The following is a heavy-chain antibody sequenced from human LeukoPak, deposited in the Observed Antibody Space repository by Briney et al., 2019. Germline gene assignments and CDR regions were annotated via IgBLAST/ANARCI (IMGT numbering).Heavy chain of an antibody. CDR2: ISSSGSTI. Sequence: GRSRRVSGVASGFTFIDYYMCWSGQAPRLGLDWVSSISSSGSTIYYADSVKGRFTISRDNAKNSLYLQMNSLRAEDTAVYYCARVYYYDSQGPADYWGQGTLVTVSS. CDR3: ARVYYYDSQGPADY. D-gene: IGHD3-22*01. V-gene: IGHV3-11*01. J-gene: IGHJ4*02. CDR1: GFTFIDYY.